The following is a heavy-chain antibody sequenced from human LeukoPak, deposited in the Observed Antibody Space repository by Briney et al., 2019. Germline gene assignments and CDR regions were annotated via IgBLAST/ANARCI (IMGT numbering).Heavy chain of an antibody. CDR1: GFTFRSYA. CDR2: ISNSGDTT. D-gene: IGHD1-26*01. Sequence: PGGSLRLSCAASGFTFRSYAMNWVRQAPGKGLEWVPGISNSGDTTYYADSVKGRFTISRDNSKNALYLQMDSLRAEDTAVYYCAIGWELHRFGYWGQGTLVTVSS. CDR3: AIGWELHRFGY. V-gene: IGHV3-23*01. J-gene: IGHJ4*02.